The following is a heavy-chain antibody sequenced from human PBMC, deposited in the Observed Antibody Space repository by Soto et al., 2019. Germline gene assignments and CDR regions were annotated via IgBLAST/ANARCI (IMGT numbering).Heavy chain of an antibody. D-gene: IGHD3-22*01. CDR1: GGSIRRGF. J-gene: IGHJ5*02. CDR3: ARAYYDASGYGLDP. Sequence: SGNLSLTCTFSGGSIRRGFWSWIRQPPGEGLESIGYIYYSDSINYNPSLKSRVIISVDTSKNQFSLSLNSVTAADTAVYYCARAYYDASGYGLDPWGQGTLVTVSS. V-gene: IGHV4-59*01. CDR2: IYYSDSI.